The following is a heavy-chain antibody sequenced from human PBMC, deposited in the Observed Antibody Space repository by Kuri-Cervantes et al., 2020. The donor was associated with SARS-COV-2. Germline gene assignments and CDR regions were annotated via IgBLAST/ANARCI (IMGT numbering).Heavy chain of an antibody. CDR2: IYYSGST. Sequence: GSLRLSCTVSGGSISSYYWSWIRQPPGKGLEWIGYIYYSGSTNYNPSLKSRVTISVDTSKNQFSLKLSSVTAADTAVYYCARTHYATLFDIWGQGTMVTVSS. V-gene: IGHV4-59*01. J-gene: IGHJ3*02. D-gene: IGHD2-2*01. CDR3: ARTHYATLFDI. CDR1: GGSISSYY.